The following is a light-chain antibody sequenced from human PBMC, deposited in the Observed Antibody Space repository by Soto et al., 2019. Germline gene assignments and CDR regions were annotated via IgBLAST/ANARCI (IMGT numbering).Light chain of an antibody. J-gene: IGLJ2*01. V-gene: IGLV2-14*01. CDR2: DVS. Sequence: QSALTQPASVSGSPGQSITISCTGTSSDVGGYNYVSWYQQHPGKAPKLMIYDVSNRPSGVSNRFSGSKSGNTASLTISGLQAEDAADYYCSSYTSSSRVVFGGGTTVTVL. CDR3: SSYTSSSRVV. CDR1: SSDVGGYNY.